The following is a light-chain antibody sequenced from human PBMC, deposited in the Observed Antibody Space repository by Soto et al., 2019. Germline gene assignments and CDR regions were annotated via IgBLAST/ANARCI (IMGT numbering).Light chain of an antibody. CDR2: GAS. CDR1: QSVSTS. CDR3: QQYDRSPRT. V-gene: IGKV3-20*01. Sequence: EVVLTQSPGTLSLSPGERATLSCRASQSVSTSVGRYQQKPGQAPRLLIYGASNRATGIPDRFSGSGSGTDFTLTISRLEPEDLAVYYCQQYDRSPRTLGQGTKVDIK. J-gene: IGKJ1*01.